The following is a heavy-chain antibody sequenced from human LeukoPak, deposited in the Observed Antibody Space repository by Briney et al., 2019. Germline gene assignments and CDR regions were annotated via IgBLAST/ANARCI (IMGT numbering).Heavy chain of an antibody. J-gene: IGHJ6*02. CDR1: GGSFSGYY. CDR3: ARDARWLRVYGMDV. V-gene: IGHV4-34*01. CDR2: INHSGST. Sequence: SETLSLTCAVYGGSFSGYYWNWIRQPPGKGLEWIGEINHSGSTNYNPSLKSRVTISVDTSKNQFSLKLSSVTAADTAMYYCARDARWLRVYGMDVWGQGTTVTVSS. D-gene: IGHD5-12*01.